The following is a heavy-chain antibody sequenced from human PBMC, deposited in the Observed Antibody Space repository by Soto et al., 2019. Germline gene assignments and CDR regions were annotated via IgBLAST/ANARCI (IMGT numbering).Heavy chain of an antibody. CDR2: TIPRFGTA. J-gene: IGHJ6*02. D-gene: IGHD2-8*02. Sequence: SVKFSCKASEGTFRSYAISWVRKAPGQGLEWLGRTIPRFGTANHEQKFQGRVTSTADESTNTQSMELSSLRSEATGVNYCAWVQGGTAQVVSCYYFHGMDIWGQAKTVTVSS. CDR3: AWVQGGTAQVVSCYYFHGMDI. V-gene: IGHV1-69*13. CDR1: EGTFRSYA.